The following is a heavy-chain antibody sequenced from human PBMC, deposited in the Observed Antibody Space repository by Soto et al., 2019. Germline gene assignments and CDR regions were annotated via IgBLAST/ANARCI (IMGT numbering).Heavy chain of an antibody. CDR3: ARDDYYDSSGYYYGGAEYFQH. CDR2: ISAYNGNT. V-gene: IGHV1-18*01. J-gene: IGHJ1*01. D-gene: IGHD3-22*01. CDR1: GYTFTSYG. Sequence: GASVKVSCKASGYTFTSYGISWVRQAPGQGLEWMGWISAYNGNTNYAQKLQGRVTMTTDTSTSTAYMELRSLRSDDTAVYYCARDDYYDSSGYYYGGAEYFQHWGQGTLVTVSS.